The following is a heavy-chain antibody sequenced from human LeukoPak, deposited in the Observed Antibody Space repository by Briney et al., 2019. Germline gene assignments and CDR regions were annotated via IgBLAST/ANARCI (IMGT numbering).Heavy chain of an antibody. D-gene: IGHD1-7*01. CDR2: INHSRST. CDR3: ARGRSSRNWNFLGVRNWFDP. V-gene: IGHV4-34*01. J-gene: IGHJ5*02. CDR1: GGSFSGYY. Sequence: SSETPSLTCAVYGGSFSGYYWSWIRQPPGKGLEWIGEINHSRSTNYNPSLKSRVTISVDTSKNQFSLKLSSVTAADTAVYYCARGRSSRNWNFLGVRNWFDPWGQGTLVTVSS.